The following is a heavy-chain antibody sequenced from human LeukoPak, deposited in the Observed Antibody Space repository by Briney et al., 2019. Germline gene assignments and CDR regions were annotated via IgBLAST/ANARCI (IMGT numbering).Heavy chain of an antibody. D-gene: IGHD6-19*01. CDR3: ARDRPYTGGWRGFDY. Sequence: SVKVSCKASGGTFSRYAISWVRQAPGQGLEWMGGIIPMFGIANNAQKFQGRVTITADESTSTAYMELSSLRSEDTAVYYCARDRPYTGGWRGFDYWGQGTLVTVSS. V-gene: IGHV1-69*13. CDR1: GGTFSRYA. J-gene: IGHJ4*02. CDR2: IIPMFGIA.